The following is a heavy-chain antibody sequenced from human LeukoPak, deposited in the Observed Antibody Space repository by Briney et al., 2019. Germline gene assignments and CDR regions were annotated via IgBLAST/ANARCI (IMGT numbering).Heavy chain of an antibody. Sequence: SETLSLTCTVSGGSISSSSYYWGWIRQPPWKGLEWIGSIYYSGRTYYNPSLKSRVNISVDTSKNQFSLKLSSVTAADTAVYYCGRHGDYYYYMDVWGKGTTVTISS. CDR3: GRHGDYYYYMDV. CDR1: GGSISSSSYY. V-gene: IGHV4-39*01. D-gene: IGHD3-3*01. CDR2: IYYSGRT. J-gene: IGHJ6*03.